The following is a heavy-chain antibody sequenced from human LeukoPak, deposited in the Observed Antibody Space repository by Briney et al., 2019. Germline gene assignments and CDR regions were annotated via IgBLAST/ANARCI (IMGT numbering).Heavy chain of an antibody. D-gene: IGHD2-2*01. CDR3: ARDRVVEPEFLTPYYYGMDV. CDR1: GFPFSSYG. Sequence: GGSLRLSCAASGFPFSSYGMHWVRQAPGKGLEWVAVISFDGSNKYYADSVKGRFTISRDNSKNTLYLQMNSLRAEDTAVYYCARDRVVEPEFLTPYYYGMDVWGQGTTVTVSS. CDR2: ISFDGSNK. V-gene: IGHV3-30*03. J-gene: IGHJ6*02.